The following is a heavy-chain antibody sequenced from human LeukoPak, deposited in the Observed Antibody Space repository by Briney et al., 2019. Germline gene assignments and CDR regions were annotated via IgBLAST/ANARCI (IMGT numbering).Heavy chain of an antibody. Sequence: PETLSLTCTVSGGSISNYYWSWIRQPPGKGLEWIGYIYYSGYTNYNPSLKSRVTISLDTSKNQFSLKLRSVTAADTAVYYCARQRSYYDAFDIWGQGTMVTVSS. CDR3: ARQRSYYDAFDI. CDR2: IYYSGYT. V-gene: IGHV4-59*08. D-gene: IGHD3-10*01. CDR1: GGSISNYY. J-gene: IGHJ3*02.